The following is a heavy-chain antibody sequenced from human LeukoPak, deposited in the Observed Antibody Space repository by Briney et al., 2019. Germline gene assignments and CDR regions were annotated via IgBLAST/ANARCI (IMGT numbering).Heavy chain of an antibody. CDR3: AKSNGYGLVDI. Sequence: SETLSLTCTVSGGSISNYYWSWIRQPPGKGLEWIGNIFYSGSTYYSPSLRSRVTISLDTSRNQFSLKLNSVTAADTAVYYCAKSNGYGLVDIWGQGTMVTVSS. CDR1: GGSISNYY. D-gene: IGHD3-10*01. V-gene: IGHV4-59*12. CDR2: IFYSGST. J-gene: IGHJ3*02.